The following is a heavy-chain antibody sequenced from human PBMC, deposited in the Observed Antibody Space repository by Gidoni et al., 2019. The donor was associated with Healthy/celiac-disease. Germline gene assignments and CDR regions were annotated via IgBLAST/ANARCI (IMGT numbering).Heavy chain of an antibody. CDR2: INHSGST. Sequence: QVQLQQWGAGLLKPSETLSLTCAVYGGSFSGYYWSWIRQPPGKGLEWIGEINHSGSTNYNPSLKSRVTISVDTSKNQFSLKLSSVTAADTAVYYCARGRGYVRVFDYWGQGTLVTVSS. CDR1: GGSFSGYY. V-gene: IGHV4-34*01. J-gene: IGHJ4*02. CDR3: ARGRGYVRVFDY. D-gene: IGHD3-16*01.